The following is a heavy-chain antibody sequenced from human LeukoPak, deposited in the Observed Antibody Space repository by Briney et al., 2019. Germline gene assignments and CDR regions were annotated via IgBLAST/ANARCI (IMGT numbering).Heavy chain of an antibody. CDR2: IYYSGST. D-gene: IGHD5-18*01. CDR1: GGSISSSSYY. J-gene: IGHJ4*02. CDR3: ARGGPARYSYNY. Sequence: PSETLSLTCTVSGGSISSSSYYWGWIRQPPGKGLEWIGSIYYSGSTYYNPSLKSRVTISVDTSKNQFSLKLSSVTAADTAVYYCARGGPARYSYNYWGQGTLVTVSS. V-gene: IGHV4-39*01.